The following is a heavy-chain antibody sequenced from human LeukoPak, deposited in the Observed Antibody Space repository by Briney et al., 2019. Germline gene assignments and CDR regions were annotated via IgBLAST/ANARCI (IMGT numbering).Heavy chain of an antibody. CDR1: GYTFTSYG. CDR2: ISAYNVNT. CDR3: AREGDPYSYGYFDY. J-gene: IGHJ4*02. V-gene: IGHV1-18*01. D-gene: IGHD5-18*01. Sequence: ASVKVSCKASGYTFTSYGISWVRQAPGQGLEWMGWISAYNVNTNYVQKFQGRVTMTTDTSTSTAYMELRSLRSDDTAVYYCAREGDPYSYGYFDYWGQGILVSVSS.